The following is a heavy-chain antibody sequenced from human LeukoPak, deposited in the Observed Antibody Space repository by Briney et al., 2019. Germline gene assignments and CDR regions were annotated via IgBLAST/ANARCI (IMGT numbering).Heavy chain of an antibody. CDR2: ISSSSTYI. CDR1: GFTFSAYS. D-gene: IGHD3-10*02. V-gene: IGHV3-21*01. CDR3: AELGITMIGGV. J-gene: IGHJ6*04. Sequence: PGGSLRLSCAASGFTFSAYSMNWVRQAPGKGLEWVSSISSSSTYIYYADSLKGRFTISRDNAENSLYLQMNSLRAEDTAVYYCAELGITMIGGVWGKGTTVTISS.